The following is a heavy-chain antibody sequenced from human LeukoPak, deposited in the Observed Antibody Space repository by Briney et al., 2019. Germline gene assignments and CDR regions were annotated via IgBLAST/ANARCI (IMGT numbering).Heavy chain of an antibody. CDR2: INPSGGST. V-gene: IGHV1-46*01. D-gene: IGHD5-18*01. CDR3: ARYDGAMVNFDY. CDR1: GYIFTGYY. Sequence: ASVKVSCKASGYIFTGYYIHWVRQAPGQGLEGMGIINPSGGSTSYAQKFQGRVTMTRDMSTSTVYMELSSLRSEDTAVYYCARYDGAMVNFDYWGQGTLVTVSP. J-gene: IGHJ4*02.